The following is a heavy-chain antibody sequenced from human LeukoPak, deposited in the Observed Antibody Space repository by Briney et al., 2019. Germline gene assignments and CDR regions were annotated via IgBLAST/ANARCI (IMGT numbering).Heavy chain of an antibody. CDR3: ARDQATSGGGLDS. V-gene: IGHV3-53*01. CDR2: IYTGGTT. CDR1: GFTVSGTH. Sequence: GGSLRLSCAASGFTVSGTHMSWVRQAPGKGLEWVSAIYTGGTTYYSDSAEGRFTISRDKSKNTLYLQMDSLRVEDTAVYYCARDQATSGGGLDSWGQGTLVTVSS. J-gene: IGHJ4*02. D-gene: IGHD3-16*01.